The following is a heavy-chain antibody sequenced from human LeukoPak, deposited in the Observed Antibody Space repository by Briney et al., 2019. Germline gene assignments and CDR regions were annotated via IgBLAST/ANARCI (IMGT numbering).Heavy chain of an antibody. Sequence: GGSLRLSCAASGFPSNSYWMTWVRQAPGKGLEWVANINEDGKKKNYVDSVKGRFTISRDNTDNSLYLQMNNLRAEDTAVYYCARDTYGDGDYWGQGTLVTVSS. CDR1: GFPSNSYW. D-gene: IGHD2-8*01. V-gene: IGHV3-7*01. CDR2: INEDGKKK. CDR3: ARDTYGDGDY. J-gene: IGHJ4*02.